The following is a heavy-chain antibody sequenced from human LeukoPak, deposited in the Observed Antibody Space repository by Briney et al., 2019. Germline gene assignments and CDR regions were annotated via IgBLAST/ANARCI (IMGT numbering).Heavy chain of an antibody. CDR1: GFTFSNHG. CDR2: IWYDGSKK. CDR3: AKEGYYGSGSYSVAVWVPGGSAYFDY. D-gene: IGHD3-10*01. V-gene: IGHV3-33*06. Sequence: GRSLRLSCAASGFTFSNHGFHWVRQAPGKGLEGVAVIWYDGSKKFYADSVKGRFTISRDDSKNTLYLQMNSLRAEDTAVYYCAKEGYYGSGSYSVAVWVPGGSAYFDYWGQGTLVTVSS. J-gene: IGHJ4*02.